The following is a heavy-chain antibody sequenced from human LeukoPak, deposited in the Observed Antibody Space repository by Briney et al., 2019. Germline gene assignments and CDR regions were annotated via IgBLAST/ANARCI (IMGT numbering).Heavy chain of an antibody. CDR1: GFTFSSYA. CDR2: ISYDGSNK. J-gene: IGHJ4*02. D-gene: IGHD3-10*01. CDR3: AVRGADFDY. Sequence: GGSLRLSCAASGFTFSSYAMHWVRQAPGKGLERVAVISYDGSNKYYADSVKGRFTISRDNSKNTLYLQMNSLRAEDTAVYYCAVRGADFDYWGQGTLVTVSS. V-gene: IGHV3-30-3*01.